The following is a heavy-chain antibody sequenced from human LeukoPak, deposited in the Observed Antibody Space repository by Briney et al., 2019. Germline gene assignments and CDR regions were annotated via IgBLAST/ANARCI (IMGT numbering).Heavy chain of an antibody. CDR3: ARDVHGTLDY. CDR2: IRQDGGDK. V-gene: IGHV3-7*01. Sequence: GGSLRLSCEAFGLTLNNYWMAWVRQGPGKGLEWVANIRQDGGDKGHADSVKGRFTISRDNAKNSLYLQMNSLGAEDSGLYYCARDVHGTLDYWGQGILVTVSS. D-gene: IGHD1-26*01. J-gene: IGHJ4*02. CDR1: GLTLNNYW.